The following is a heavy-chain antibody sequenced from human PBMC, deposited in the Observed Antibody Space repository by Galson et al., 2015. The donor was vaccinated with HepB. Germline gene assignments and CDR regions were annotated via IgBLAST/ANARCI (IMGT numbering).Heavy chain of an antibody. CDR3: ARPSSGYYLRAAVDI. V-gene: IGHV4-59*08. Sequence: LSLTCTVSGGSISNYYWSWIRQPPGKGLEWLGYIYYSGSANYNPSLKSRVTISVDTSKNQFSLRLTSVTAADTAVYYCARPSSGYYLRAAVDIWGHGTMVTVSS. J-gene: IGHJ3*02. D-gene: IGHD3-22*01. CDR2: IYYSGSA. CDR1: GGSISNYY.